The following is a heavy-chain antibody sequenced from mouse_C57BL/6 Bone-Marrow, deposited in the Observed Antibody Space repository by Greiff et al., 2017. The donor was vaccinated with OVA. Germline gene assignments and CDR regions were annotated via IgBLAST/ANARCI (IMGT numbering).Heavy chain of an antibody. CDR3: VRDRDYYGSSSLFDY. V-gene: IGHV10-3*01. D-gene: IGHD1-1*01. Sequence: EVQRVESGGGLVQPKGSLKLSCAASGFTFNTYAMHWVRQAPGKGLEWVARIRSKSSNYATYYADSVKDRFTISRDDSQSMLYLQMNNLKTEDTAMYYCVRDRDYYGSSSLFDYWGQGTTLTVSS. J-gene: IGHJ2*01. CDR1: GFTFNTYA. CDR2: IRSKSSNYAT.